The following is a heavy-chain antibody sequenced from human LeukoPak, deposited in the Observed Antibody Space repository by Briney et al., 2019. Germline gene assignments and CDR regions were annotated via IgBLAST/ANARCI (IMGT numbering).Heavy chain of an antibody. V-gene: IGHV3-48*03. D-gene: IGHD3-22*01. Sequence: GGSLRLSCAASGFTFSSYEMNWVRQAPGKGLEWVSYISSSGSTIYYADSVKGRFTISRDNAKNSLYLQMNSLRAEDTAVYYCARGAGITMIVLGYYFDYWGQGTLVTVSS. CDR1: GFTFSSYE. J-gene: IGHJ4*02. CDR3: ARGAGITMIVLGYYFDY. CDR2: ISSSGSTI.